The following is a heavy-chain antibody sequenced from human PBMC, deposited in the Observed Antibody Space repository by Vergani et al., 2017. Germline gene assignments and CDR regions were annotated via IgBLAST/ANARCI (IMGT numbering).Heavy chain of an antibody. D-gene: IGHD3-10*01. J-gene: IGHJ4*02. CDR3: ARSRFFGSGSFGFDS. Sequence: QLHLQESGPGLVKPSETLSLTCTVSGGSITSSSYYWGWIRQHPGQGLEWVGYIYFSGSIYYNPSLKSQVAISRDTSKNQFSLKVTSVTAADTAIYYCARSRFFGSGSFGFDSWGQGTLVTVSS. CDR1: GGSITSSSYY. CDR2: IYFSGSI. V-gene: IGHV4-31*01.